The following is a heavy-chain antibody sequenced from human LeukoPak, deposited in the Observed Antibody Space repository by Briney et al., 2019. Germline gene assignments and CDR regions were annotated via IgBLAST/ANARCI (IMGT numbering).Heavy chain of an antibody. D-gene: IGHD3-3*01. CDR1: GFTFSNAW. Sequence: GSLRLSCAASGFTFSNAWMSWVRQAPGKGLEWVGRIKSKTDGGTTDYAAPVKGRFTISRDDSKNTLYLQMDSLKTEDTAVYYCTTDYSTIFGVDSNHKDVWGKGTTVTVSS. V-gene: IGHV3-15*01. J-gene: IGHJ6*03. CDR3: TTDYSTIFGVDSNHKDV. CDR2: IKSKTDGGTT.